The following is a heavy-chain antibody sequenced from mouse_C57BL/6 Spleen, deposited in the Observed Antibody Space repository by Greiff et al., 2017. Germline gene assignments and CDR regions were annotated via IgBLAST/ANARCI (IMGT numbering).Heavy chain of an antibody. V-gene: IGHV2-5*01. CDR2: LWRVGST. CDR3: SKNPHYYGSSDYAMDY. D-gene: IGHD1-1*01. J-gene: IGHJ4*01. CDR1: GFSLTSYG. Sequence: VKLMESGPGLVQPSQSLSITCTVSGFSLTSYGVHWVRQSPGKGLEWLGVLWRVGSTDYHAAFMSRLRITTDNSTSQVFFKMNSLQADDTAIYYCSKNPHYYGSSDYAMDYWGQGTSGTVSS.